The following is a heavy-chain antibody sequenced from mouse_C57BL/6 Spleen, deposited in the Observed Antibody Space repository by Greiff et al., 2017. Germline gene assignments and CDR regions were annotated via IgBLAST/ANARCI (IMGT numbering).Heavy chain of an antibody. CDR3: ARNIIYYDYDDWFAY. Sequence: QVQLQQPGAELVKPGASVKMSYKASGYTFTSYWITWVKQRPGQGLEWIGDIYPGSGSTNYNEKFKSKATLTVDTSSSTAYMQLSSLTSEDSAVYYCARNIIYYDYDDWFAYWGQGTLVTVSA. V-gene: IGHV1-55*01. CDR2: IYPGSGST. CDR1: GYTFTSYW. D-gene: IGHD2-4*01. J-gene: IGHJ3*01.